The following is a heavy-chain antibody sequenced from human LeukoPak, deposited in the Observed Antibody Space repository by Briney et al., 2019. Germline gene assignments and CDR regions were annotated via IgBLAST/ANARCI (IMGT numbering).Heavy chain of an antibody. Sequence: ASVKVSCKASGYTSTSYYMHWVRQAPGQGLEWMGIINPSGSSTLYAQKFQGRVTMTRDMSTTTDYMELSSLRSEDTAVYYCARDGYHYYYMDVWGKGTTVTVSS. CDR2: INPSGSST. V-gene: IGHV1-46*01. CDR1: GYTSTSYY. J-gene: IGHJ6*03. CDR3: ARDGYHYYYMDV.